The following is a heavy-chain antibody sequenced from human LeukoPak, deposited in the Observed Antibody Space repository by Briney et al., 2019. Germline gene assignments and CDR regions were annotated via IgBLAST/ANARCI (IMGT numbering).Heavy chain of an antibody. CDR2: IYSGGSK. CDR3: AREWDPQTPSFDY. CDR1: GFTVSSNY. D-gene: IGHD1-26*01. V-gene: IGHV3-66*02. Sequence: GGSLRLSCAASGFTVSSNYMSWVRQAPGKGLEWVSVIYSGGSKYYADSVKGRFTISRDNSKNTLYLQMDSLRGEDTAVYYCAREWDPQTPSFDYWGQGTLVTVSS. J-gene: IGHJ4*02.